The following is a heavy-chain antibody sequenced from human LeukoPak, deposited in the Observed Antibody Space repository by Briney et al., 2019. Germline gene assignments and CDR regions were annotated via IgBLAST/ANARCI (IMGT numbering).Heavy chain of an antibody. CDR1: GYTFTSYV. V-gene: IGHV1-18*01. D-gene: IGHD5-24*01. J-gene: IGHJ6*02. CDR2: ISAYNGNT. CDR3: ARDGYNPPLTLDYGMDV. Sequence: ASVKVSCKASGYTFTSYVISWVRQAPGQGLEWMGWISAYNGNTNYAHKRQGRVTMTTDTSTSTAYMELRSLRSDDTAVYYCARDGYNPPLTLDYGMDVWGQGTTVTVSS.